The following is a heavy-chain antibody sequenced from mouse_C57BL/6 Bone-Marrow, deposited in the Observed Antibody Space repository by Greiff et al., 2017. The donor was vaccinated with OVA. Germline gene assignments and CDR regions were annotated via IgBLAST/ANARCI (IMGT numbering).Heavy chain of an antibody. J-gene: IGHJ4*01. CDR3: ARDYYYGSKNYAMDY. V-gene: IGHV1-26*01. CDR1: GYTFTDYY. D-gene: IGHD1-1*01. Sequence: VQLQQSGPELVKPGASVKISCKASGYTFTDYYMNWVKQSHGQSLEWIGDINPNNGGTSYNQKFKGKATLTVDKSSSTAYMELRSLTSEDSAVYYCARDYYYGSKNYAMDYWGQGTSVTVSS. CDR2: INPNNGGT.